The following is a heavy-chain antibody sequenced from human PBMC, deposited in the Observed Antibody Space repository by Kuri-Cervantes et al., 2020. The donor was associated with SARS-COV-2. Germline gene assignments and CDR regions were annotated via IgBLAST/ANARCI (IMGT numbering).Heavy chain of an antibody. D-gene: IGHD3-10*01. CDR1: GFTFSGSA. Sequence: GGSLRLSCAASGFTFSGSAMHWVRQASGKGLEWVGRIRSKANSYATAYAASVKGRFTISRDDSKNTAYLQMNSLKTEDTAVYYCTRLGITMVRGGAYGMDVWGRGTTVTVSS. CDR2: IRSKANSYAT. V-gene: IGHV3-73*01. J-gene: IGHJ6*02. CDR3: TRLGITMVRGGAYGMDV.